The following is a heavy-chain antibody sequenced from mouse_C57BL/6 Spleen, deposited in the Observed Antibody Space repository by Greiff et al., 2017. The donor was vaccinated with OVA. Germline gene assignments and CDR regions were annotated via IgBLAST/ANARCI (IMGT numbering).Heavy chain of an antibody. CDR3: ARESSGYHVLYAMDY. CDR1: GYTFTSYT. Sequence: QVQLQQSGAELARPGASVKMSCKASGYTFTSYTMHWVKQRPGQGLEWIGYINPSSGYTKYNQKFKDKATLTADKSSSTAYMQLSSLTSEDSAVYFCARESSGYHVLYAMDYWGQGTSVTVSS. CDR2: INPSSGYT. V-gene: IGHV1-4*01. J-gene: IGHJ4*01. D-gene: IGHD3-2*02.